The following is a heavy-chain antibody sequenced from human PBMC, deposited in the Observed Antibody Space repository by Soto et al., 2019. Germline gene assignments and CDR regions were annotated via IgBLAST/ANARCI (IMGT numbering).Heavy chain of an antibody. D-gene: IGHD2-8*01. V-gene: IGHV3-15*01. J-gene: IGHJ6*02. CDR2: IKSKTDGGTT. CDR3: TTDLYCTNGVCYCLGYYYYDMDV. CDR1: GFTFSNAW. Sequence: GGSLRLSCAASGFTFSNAWMSWVRQAPGKGLEWVGRIKSKTDGGTTDYAAPVKGRFTISRDDSKNTLYLQMNSLKTEDTAVYYCTTDLYCTNGVCYCLGYYYYDMDVWAQGTTVKISS.